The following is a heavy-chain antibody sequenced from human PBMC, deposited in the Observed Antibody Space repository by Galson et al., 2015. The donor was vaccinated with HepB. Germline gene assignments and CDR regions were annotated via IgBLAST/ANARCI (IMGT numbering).Heavy chain of an antibody. J-gene: IGHJ3*02. CDR3: ARPWIHSKTDAFDI. Sequence: ETLSLTCTVSGGSISSSSYYWGWIRQPPGKGLEWIGSIYYSGSTYYNPSLKSRVTISVDTSKNQFSLKLSSVTAADTAVYYCARPWIHSKTDAFDIWGQGTMVTVSS. D-gene: IGHD2-2*03. V-gene: IGHV4-39*01. CDR1: GGSISSSSYY. CDR2: IYYSGST.